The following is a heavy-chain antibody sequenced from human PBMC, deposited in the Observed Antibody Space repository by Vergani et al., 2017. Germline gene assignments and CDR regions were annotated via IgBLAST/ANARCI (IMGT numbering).Heavy chain of an antibody. Sequence: EVQLVESGGGLVKPGGSLRLSCAASGFTFINAWMTWVRQAPGKGLEWVGRIKSKTDGGTTYYAAPVKGKFTISRDDSKNTLYLQMNSLRAEDTAVYYCATMTSDYDILTGYVADYWGQGTLVTVSS. CDR2: IKSKTDGGTT. J-gene: IGHJ4*02. V-gene: IGHV3-15*01. D-gene: IGHD3-9*01. CDR3: ATMTSDYDILTGYVADY. CDR1: GFTFINAW.